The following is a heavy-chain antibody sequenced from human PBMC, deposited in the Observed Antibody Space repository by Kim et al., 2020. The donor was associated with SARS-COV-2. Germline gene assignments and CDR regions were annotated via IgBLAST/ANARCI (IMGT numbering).Heavy chain of an antibody. J-gene: IGHJ4*02. CDR2: ISSSSSYT. V-gene: IGHV3-11*03. D-gene: IGHD2-8*01. CDR3: ARTARNGFNLFDS. CDR1: GFTFSDYY. Sequence: GGSLRLSCAASGFTFSDYYMSWIRQAPGKGLEWVSYISSSSSYTNYVDSVKDRFTISRDNAKNSLYLQMNSLRAEDTAVYYCARTARNGFNLFDSWGQGTLVTVSS.